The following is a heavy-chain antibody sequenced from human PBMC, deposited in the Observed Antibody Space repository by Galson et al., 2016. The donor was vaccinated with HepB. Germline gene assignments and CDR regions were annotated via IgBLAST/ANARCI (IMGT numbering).Heavy chain of an antibody. J-gene: IGHJ4*02. CDR1: SDFLSSFY. CDR2: IYYSGTYSGRT. CDR3: ARGKYWNGGYDY. V-gene: IGHV4-59*01. D-gene: IGHD1-1*01. Sequence: SETLSLTCTVSSDFLSSFYWTWIRQPPGKGLEWIGYIYYSGTYSGRTDYNPSLKSRVTISVDKSKNHFSLNLRSVTAADTAFYYCARGKYWNGGYDYWGQGTLVTVSS.